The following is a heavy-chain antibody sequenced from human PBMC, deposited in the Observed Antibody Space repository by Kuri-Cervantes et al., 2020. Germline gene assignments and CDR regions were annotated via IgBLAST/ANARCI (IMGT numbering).Heavy chain of an antibody. V-gene: IGHV3-23*01. CDR3: AKGIDGSGSSYFDY. D-gene: IGHD2-15*01. CDR1: GFTFSSYS. Sequence: GESLKISCAASGFTFSSYSMNWVRQAPGKGLEWVSAISGSGGSTYYADSVKGRFTISRDKNTLFLQMNSLRAEDTAVYYCAKGIDGSGSSYFDYWGQGTLVTVSS. J-gene: IGHJ4*02. CDR2: ISGSGGST.